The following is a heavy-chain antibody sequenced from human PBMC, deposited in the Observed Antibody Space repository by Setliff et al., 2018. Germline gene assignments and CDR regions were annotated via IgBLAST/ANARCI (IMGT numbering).Heavy chain of an antibody. D-gene: IGHD2-21*02. J-gene: IGHJ4*02. V-gene: IGHV3-23*01. CDR1: GFTFSSYA. Sequence: GGSLRLSCAASGFTFSSYAMSWVRQAPGKGLEWVSAISGSGGSTYYADSVKGRFTISRDNPKNTLYLQMNSLRAEDTAVYYCTGHYHEYCGGDCYPPFFDYWGQGTLVTVSS. CDR2: ISGSGGST. CDR3: TGHYHEYCGGDCYPPFFDY.